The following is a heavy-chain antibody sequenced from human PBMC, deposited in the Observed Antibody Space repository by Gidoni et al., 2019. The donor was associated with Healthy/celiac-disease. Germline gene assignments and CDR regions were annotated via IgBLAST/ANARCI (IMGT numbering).Heavy chain of an antibody. J-gene: IGHJ6*02. D-gene: IGHD3-16*01. Sequence: QVQLQQWGAGLLKPSETLSLTCAVYGGSFSGYYWSWIRQPPGKGLEWIGEINHSGSTNYNPSLKSRVTISVDTSKNQFSLKLSSVTAADTAVYYCASSGGTYYYYYGMDVWGQWTTVTVSS. CDR3: ASSGGTYYYYYGMDV. CDR1: GGSFSGYY. V-gene: IGHV4-34*01. CDR2: INHSGST.